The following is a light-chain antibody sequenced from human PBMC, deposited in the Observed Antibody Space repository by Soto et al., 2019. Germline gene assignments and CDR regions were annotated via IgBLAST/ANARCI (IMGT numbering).Light chain of an antibody. V-gene: IGKV1-33*01. CDR3: HQYDSLPPT. CDR1: QDINNY. J-gene: IGKJ5*01. CDR2: DAT. Sequence: IQMTQSPSSLSASVGDRVTITFQASQDINNYLNWYQQKAGKAPKLLIFDATNLETGVPSRFSGSGSRTQFSFTINSLQPEDFATYYCHQYDSLPPTFGQGTRLEI.